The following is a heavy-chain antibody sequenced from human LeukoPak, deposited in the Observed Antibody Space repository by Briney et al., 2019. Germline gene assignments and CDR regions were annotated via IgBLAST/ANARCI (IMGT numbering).Heavy chain of an antibody. J-gene: IGHJ4*02. CDR2: ISAHNGNT. CDR3: ARSAARYSSAPVNFDY. D-gene: IGHD5-18*01. Sequence: ASVKVSCKASGYTFTSYGISWVRQAPGQGLEWVGWISAHNGNTNYAQKLQGRVTMTTDTSTSTAYMELRSLRSDDTAVYYCARSAARYSSAPVNFDYWGQGALVTVSS. CDR1: GYTFTSYG. V-gene: IGHV1-18*04.